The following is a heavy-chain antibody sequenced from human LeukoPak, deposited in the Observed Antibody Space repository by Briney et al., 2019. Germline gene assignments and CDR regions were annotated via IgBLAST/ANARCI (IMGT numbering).Heavy chain of an antibody. CDR1: GYTLTELS. CDR2: FDPEGGET. Sequence: ASVKVSCKVSGYTLTELSMHWVRQAPGKGLEWMGGFDPEGGETIYAQKFQGRVTMTRDTSISTAYMELSRLRSDDTAVYYCAREDCSGGSCYKYWGQGTLVTVSS. D-gene: IGHD2-15*01. J-gene: IGHJ4*02. V-gene: IGHV1-24*01. CDR3: AREDCSGGSCYKY.